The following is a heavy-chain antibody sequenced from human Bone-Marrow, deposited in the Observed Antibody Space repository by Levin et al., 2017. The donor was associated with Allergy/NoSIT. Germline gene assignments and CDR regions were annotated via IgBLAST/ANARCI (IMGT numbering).Heavy chain of an antibody. J-gene: IGHJ3*01. Sequence: GGSLRLSCAVSGITFSRVGMHWFRQAPGKGLEWVAIIWYDGSNRNHADSVKGRFTISRDDSKNTLYLQMNSLRTEDTAMYYCAIAPYHYERSGYPTPLRGNVLDVWGRGTMVTVSS. CDR3: AIAPYHYERSGYPTPLRGNVLDV. CDR2: IWYDGSNR. V-gene: IGHV3-33*01. CDR1: GITFSRVG. D-gene: IGHD3-22*01.